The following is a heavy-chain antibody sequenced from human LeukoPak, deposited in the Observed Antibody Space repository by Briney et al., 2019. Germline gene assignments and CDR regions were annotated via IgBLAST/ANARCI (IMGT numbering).Heavy chain of an antibody. D-gene: IGHD3-22*01. Sequence: GGSLRLSCAASGFTFDDYAMHWVRQAPGKGLEWVSLISGDGGSTYYADSVKGRFTISRDNSKNSLYLQMNSLRTEDPALYYCAKVLGYYDSSGYYQEGGFDYWGQGTLVTVSS. J-gene: IGHJ4*02. V-gene: IGHV3-43*02. CDR3: AKVLGYYDSSGYYQEGGFDY. CDR2: ISGDGGST. CDR1: GFTFDDYA.